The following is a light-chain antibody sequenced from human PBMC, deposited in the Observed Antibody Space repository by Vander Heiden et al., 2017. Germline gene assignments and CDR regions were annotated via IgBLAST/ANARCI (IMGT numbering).Light chain of an antibody. V-gene: IGLV1-51*01. J-gene: IGLJ1*01. CDR1: SSNIGNNY. CDR3: VTWHNSLGAYV. CDR2: GTN. Sequence: QSALTQPHSVSAAPGEKITISCSGSSSNIGNNYVFWYQHLPGTAPKLLIYGTNKRPSGISDRFSGSKSGTSATLGITGLQTGDEADYYCVTWHNSLGAYVFGTGTKVSVL.